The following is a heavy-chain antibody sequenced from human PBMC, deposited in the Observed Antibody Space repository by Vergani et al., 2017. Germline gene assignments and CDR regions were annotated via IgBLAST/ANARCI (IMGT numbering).Heavy chain of an antibody. J-gene: IGHJ5*02. CDR1: GGSISSGSYY. CDR3: ARGDGSWSNNWFDP. D-gene: IGHD3-10*01. CDR2: IYTSGST. V-gene: IGHV4-61*02. Sequence: QVQLQESGPGLVKPSQTLSLTCTVSGGSISSGSYYWSWIRQPAGKGLEWIGRIYTSGSTNYNPSLKSRVTMSVDTSKNQFSLKLSSVTAADTAVYYCARGDGSWSNNWFDPWGQGTLVTVSS.